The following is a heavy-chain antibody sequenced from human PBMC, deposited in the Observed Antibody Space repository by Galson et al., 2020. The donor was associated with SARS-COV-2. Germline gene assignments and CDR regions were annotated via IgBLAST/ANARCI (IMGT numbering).Heavy chain of an antibody. V-gene: IGHV3-33*01. J-gene: IGHJ6*02. Sequence: GGSLRLSCAASGFTFSSYGMHWVRQAPGKGLEWVAVIWYDGSNKYYADSVKGRFTISRDNSKNTLYLQMNSLRAEDTAVYYCARELGDSSSCYVFGMDVWGQGTTVTVSS. D-gene: IGHD6-13*01. CDR1: GFTFSSYG. CDR2: IWYDGSNK. CDR3: ARELGDSSSCYVFGMDV.